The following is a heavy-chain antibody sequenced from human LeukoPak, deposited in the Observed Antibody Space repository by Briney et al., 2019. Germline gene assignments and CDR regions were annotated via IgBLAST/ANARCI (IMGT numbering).Heavy chain of an antibody. V-gene: IGHV3-21*01. D-gene: IGHD3-22*01. J-gene: IGHJ4*02. CDR1: GFTFSSYS. CDR2: ISSSSSYI. CDR3: ARDVDYYDSSGYYDLFDY. Sequence: GGSLRLSCAASGFTFSSYSMNWVRQAPGKGLEWVSSISSSSSYIYYADSVKGRFTISRDNAKNSLYLQMNSLRAEDTAVYYCARDVDYYDSSGYYDLFDYRGQGTLVTVSS.